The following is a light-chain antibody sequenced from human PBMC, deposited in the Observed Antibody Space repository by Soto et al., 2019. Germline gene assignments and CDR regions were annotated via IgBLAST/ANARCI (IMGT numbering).Light chain of an antibody. V-gene: IGKV3-15*01. CDR3: QQYSNWPPLT. CDR1: QSVGTN. Sequence: EIVMTQSPATLSVSPGETVTLSCRASQSVGTNLAWYQQRPGQAPRLLIYGASTRATGISSRFSGSLSGTEQSLTISSLQSGDFAVYYCQQYSNWPPLTFGGGTKVDI. J-gene: IGKJ4*01. CDR2: GAS.